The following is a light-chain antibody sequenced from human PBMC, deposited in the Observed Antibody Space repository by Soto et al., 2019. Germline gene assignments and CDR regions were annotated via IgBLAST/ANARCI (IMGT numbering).Light chain of an antibody. CDR3: SSYTSSSTWV. Sequence: QSALTQPASVSGSPGQSITISCTGTSTDVGGHNHVSWYQQHPGKAPKLMIYEVNNRPSGVSNRFSGSKSGNTASLTISGLQAEDEADYHCSSYTSSSTWVFGGGTKLTVL. J-gene: IGLJ3*02. V-gene: IGLV2-14*01. CDR1: STDVGGHNH. CDR2: EVN.